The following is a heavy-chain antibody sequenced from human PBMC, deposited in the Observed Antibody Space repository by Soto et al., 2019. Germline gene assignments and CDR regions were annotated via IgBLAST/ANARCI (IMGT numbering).Heavy chain of an antibody. CDR2: IYWDDDK. CDR1: GFSLNTRGVG. J-gene: IGHJ4*02. V-gene: IGHV2-5*02. CDR3: ARNLGNNPPDY. D-gene: IGHD1-1*01. Sequence: QITLKESGPTLVEPTQTLTLTCTFSGFSLNTRGVGVGWIRQSPGKPLEWLALIYWDDDKRHSPSVKSRLTINRDTSKTQVVLTMTNMDPVDTATYCCARNLGNNPPDYRGQGTLVAVSS.